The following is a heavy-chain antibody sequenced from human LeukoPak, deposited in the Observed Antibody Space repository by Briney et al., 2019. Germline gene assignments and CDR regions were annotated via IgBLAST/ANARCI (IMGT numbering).Heavy chain of an antibody. J-gene: IGHJ4*02. D-gene: IGHD6-13*01. V-gene: IGHV3-11*01. CDR2: ISSSGSTI. CDR1: GFTFSDYY. CDR3: ARDRSIAAAGGPTLNY. Sequence: GGSLRLSCAASGFTFSDYYMSWIRQAPGKGLEWVSYISSSGSTIYYADSVKGRFTISRDNAKNSLYLQMNSLRAEDTAVYYCARDRSIAAAGGPTLNYWGQGTLVTVSS.